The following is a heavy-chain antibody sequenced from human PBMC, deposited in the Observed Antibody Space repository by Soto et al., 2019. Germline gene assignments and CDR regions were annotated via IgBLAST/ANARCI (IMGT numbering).Heavy chain of an antibody. CDR3: ARVWYREMAGMKLFDY. CDR1: GYTFTSYG. J-gene: IGHJ4*02. V-gene: IGHV1-3*01. CDR2: INAGNGNT. D-gene: IGHD1-26*01. Sequence: ASVKVSCKASGYTFTSYGISWVRQAPGQRLEWMGWINAGNGNTKYSQKFQGRVTFTRDTSASTAYMELSSLGSEDTAVYYCARVWYREMAGMKLFDYWGQGTPVTVSS.